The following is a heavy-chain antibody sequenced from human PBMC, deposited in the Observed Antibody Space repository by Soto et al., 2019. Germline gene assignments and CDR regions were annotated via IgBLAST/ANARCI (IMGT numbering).Heavy chain of an antibody. CDR2: FYPGDSTS. D-gene: IGHD2-15*01. Sequence: GETLKISCKTSGYSFISYWVAWVRQLPGKGLEWMGTFYPGDSTSTYSPSFQGQVTISVDKSISTAYLQLSSLKASDTAMYYCARIIGYCRNNDCSWTFDIWGQGTMVTVSS. V-gene: IGHV5-51*01. CDR3: ARIIGYCRNNDCSWTFDI. J-gene: IGHJ3*02. CDR1: GYSFISYW.